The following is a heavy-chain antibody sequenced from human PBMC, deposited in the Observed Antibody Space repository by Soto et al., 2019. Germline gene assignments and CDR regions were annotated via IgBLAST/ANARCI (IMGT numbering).Heavy chain of an antibody. Sequence: EVQLVESGGGLVQPGGSLRLSCAASGFTVSSYYMSWVRQAPGKGGECVSGTYSGGRTYYADSVKVRFTISRDTSKNTLYLQMNRLTAEDTAVYYCAIATSWTAGPFDYWGQGTLVTVSS. CDR3: AIATSWTAGPFDY. CDR1: GFTVSSYY. V-gene: IGHV3-66*01. D-gene: IGHD6-25*01. J-gene: IGHJ4*02. CDR2: TYSGGRT.